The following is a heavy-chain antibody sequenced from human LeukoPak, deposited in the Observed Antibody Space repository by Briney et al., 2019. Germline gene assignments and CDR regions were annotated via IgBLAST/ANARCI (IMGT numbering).Heavy chain of an antibody. CDR2: IYYSGST. J-gene: IGHJ4*02. Sequence: SETLSLTCTVSGGSISSYYWSWLRQPPGKGLEWIGYIYYSGSTNYNPSLKSRVTISVDTSKNQFSLKLSSVTAADTAVYYCARDSGSGWGQGTLVTVSS. D-gene: IGHD3-10*01. CDR1: GGSISSYY. V-gene: IGHV4-59*01. CDR3: ARDSGSG.